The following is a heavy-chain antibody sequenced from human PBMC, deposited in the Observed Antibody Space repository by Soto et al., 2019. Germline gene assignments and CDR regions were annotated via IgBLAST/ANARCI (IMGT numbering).Heavy chain of an antibody. CDR1: GYSFTSYW. Sequence: PGESLKISCKGSGYSFTSYWIGWVRQMPGKGLEWMGIIYPGDSDTRYSPSFQGQVTISADKSISTAYLQWSSLKASDTAMYYCARSYYDFWSGNAAYYYYYMDVWGKGTTVTVSS. V-gene: IGHV5-51*01. J-gene: IGHJ6*03. CDR2: IYPGDSDT. D-gene: IGHD3-3*01. CDR3: ARSYYDFWSGNAAYYYYYMDV.